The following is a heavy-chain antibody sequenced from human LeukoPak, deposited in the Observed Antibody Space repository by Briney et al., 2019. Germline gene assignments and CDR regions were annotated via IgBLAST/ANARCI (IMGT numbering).Heavy chain of an antibody. J-gene: IGHJ6*02. Sequence: GGSLRLSCAASGFTFSSYSMNWVRQAPGKGPEWVSSISSSSSYIYYADSVKGRFTTSRDNAKISLYLQMNSLRAEDTAVYYCARVWRDYYYDSSRGYYGMDVWGQGTTVTVSS. D-gene: IGHD3-22*01. V-gene: IGHV3-21*01. CDR2: ISSSSSYI. CDR3: ARVWRDYYYDSSRGYYGMDV. CDR1: GFTFSSYS.